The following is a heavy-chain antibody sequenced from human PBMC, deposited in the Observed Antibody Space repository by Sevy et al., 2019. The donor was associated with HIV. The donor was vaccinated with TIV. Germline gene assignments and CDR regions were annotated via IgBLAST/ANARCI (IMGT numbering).Heavy chain of an antibody. CDR1: GFSFISYA. V-gene: IGHV3-23*01. Sequence: GGSLRLSCAASGFSFISYAMNWVRQAPGKGLEWVSAISGSDGATYYADSVKGRFSVSRDNSKNTRYLQVDSLRAEDTAVYYCAKNIVAVFGDAFDIWGQGTMVTVSS. D-gene: IGHD2-15*01. CDR3: AKNIVAVFGDAFDI. J-gene: IGHJ3*02. CDR2: ISGSDGAT.